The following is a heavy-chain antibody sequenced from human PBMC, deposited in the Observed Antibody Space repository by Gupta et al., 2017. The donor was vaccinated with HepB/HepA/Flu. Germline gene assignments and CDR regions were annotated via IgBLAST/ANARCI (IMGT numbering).Heavy chain of an antibody. CDR3: ASNPPLNYGGNSGAWFDP. CDR1: GGTFSSYA. CDR2: IIPIFGTA. Sequence: QVQLVPSGAEVKKPGSSVKVLCKASGGTFSSYAISWVRQAPGQGLEWMGGIIPIFGTANYAQKFQGRVTITADESTSTAYMELSSLRSEDTAVYYCASNPPLNYGGNSGAWFDPWGQGTLVTVSS. V-gene: IGHV1-69*01. D-gene: IGHD4-23*01. J-gene: IGHJ5*02.